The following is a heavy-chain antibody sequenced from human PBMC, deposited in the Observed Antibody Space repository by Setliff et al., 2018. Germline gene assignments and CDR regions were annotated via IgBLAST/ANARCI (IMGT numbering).Heavy chain of an antibody. CDR2: IKSDGTSI. CDR1: GFTFYNYW. V-gene: IGHV3-74*01. D-gene: IGHD6-13*01. J-gene: IGHJ2*01. CDR3: ARGRPYSNINWYFDL. Sequence: LRLSCAASGFTFYNYWMHWVRQAPGKGLVWVSRIKSDGTSISYADSVKGRFTISRDNAKTSLSLQMNSLRAEDTAFYYCARGRPYSNINWYFDLWGRGTLVTVSS.